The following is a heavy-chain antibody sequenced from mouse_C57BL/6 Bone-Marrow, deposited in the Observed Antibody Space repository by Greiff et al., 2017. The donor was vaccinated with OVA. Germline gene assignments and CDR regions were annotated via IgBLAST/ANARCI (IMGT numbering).Heavy chain of an antibody. J-gene: IGHJ2*01. CDR3: AKLGRPLFDY. Sequence: VQLQQPGAELVKPGASVKMSCKASGYTFTSYWITWVKQRPGQGLEWIGDIYPGSGSTNYNEKFKSKATLTVDKSSSTAYMQLSSLTSEDSAVYYCAKLGRPLFDYWGQGTTLTVSS. CDR1: GYTFTSYW. D-gene: IGHD4-1*01. V-gene: IGHV1-55*01. CDR2: IYPGSGST.